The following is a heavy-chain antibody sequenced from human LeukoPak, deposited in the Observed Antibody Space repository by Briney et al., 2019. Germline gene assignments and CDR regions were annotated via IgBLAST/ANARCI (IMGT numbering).Heavy chain of an antibody. CDR3: AHRLLSSSGLCFDY. CDR1: GFSLSTSGVG. J-gene: IGHJ4*02. Sequence: SGPTLVKPTQTLTLTCTFSGFSLSTSGVGVGWIRQPPGKALEWLALIYWGDDKRYSPSLKSRLTITKDTSKNQVVLTLTNMDPVDTATYYCAHRLLSSSGLCFDYWGQGTLVTVSS. D-gene: IGHD6-25*01. V-gene: IGHV2-5*02. CDR2: IYWGDDK.